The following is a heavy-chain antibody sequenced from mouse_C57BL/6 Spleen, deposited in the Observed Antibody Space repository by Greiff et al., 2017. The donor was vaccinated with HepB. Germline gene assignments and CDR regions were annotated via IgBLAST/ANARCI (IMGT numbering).Heavy chain of an antibody. Sequence: EVKLQQSGPELVKPGASVKISCKASGYTFTDYYMNWVKQSHGKSLEWIGDINPNNGGTSYNQKFKGKATLTVDKSSSTAYMELRSLTSEDSAVYYCARSPITTVGAMDYWGQGTSVTVSS. D-gene: IGHD1-1*01. J-gene: IGHJ4*01. CDR2: INPNNGGT. V-gene: IGHV1-26*01. CDR3: ARSPITTVGAMDY. CDR1: GYTFTDYY.